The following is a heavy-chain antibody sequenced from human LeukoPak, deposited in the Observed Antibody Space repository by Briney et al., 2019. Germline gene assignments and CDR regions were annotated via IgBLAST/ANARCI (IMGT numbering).Heavy chain of an antibody. J-gene: IGHJ6*02. CDR3: ARLRYYAMDV. V-gene: IGHV3-48*01. CDR2: ISSSSRAI. Sequence: GGSLRLSCAASGFTFSTYDMNWVRQAPGKGLEWVSYISSSSRAISYADSVKGRFTISRDNAKNSLYLQMNSLRAEDTAVYYCARLRYYAMDVWGQGTTVTASS. CDR1: GFTFSTYD.